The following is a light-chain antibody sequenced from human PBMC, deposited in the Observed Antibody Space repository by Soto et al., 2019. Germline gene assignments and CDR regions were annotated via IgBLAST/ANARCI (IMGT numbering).Light chain of an antibody. CDR3: TSYVGSNIWV. V-gene: IGLV2-8*01. CDR2: EVS. Sequence: QSALTRPPSASGSPGQSVTISCTGTSSDVGAYKYVSWYQQYPGKAPKLMIYEVSKRPSGVPDRFSGSKSGNTASLTVSGLHAEDEADYYCTSYVGSNIWVFGGGTKLTVL. CDR1: SSDVGAYKY. J-gene: IGLJ3*02.